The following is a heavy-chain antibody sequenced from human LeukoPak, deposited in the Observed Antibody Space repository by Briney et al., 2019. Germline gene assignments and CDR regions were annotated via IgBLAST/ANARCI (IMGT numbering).Heavy chain of an antibody. CDR2: ISGNGGST. V-gene: IGHV3-23*01. Sequence: GGSLRLSCAASGFTFSSYAMSWVRQAPGKGLEWVSAISGNGGSTYYADSVKGRFTISRDNSKNTLYLQMNSLRAEDTAVYYCARGIVGATTFDYWGQGTLVTVSS. CDR1: GFTFSSYA. D-gene: IGHD1-26*01. CDR3: ARGIVGATTFDY. J-gene: IGHJ4*02.